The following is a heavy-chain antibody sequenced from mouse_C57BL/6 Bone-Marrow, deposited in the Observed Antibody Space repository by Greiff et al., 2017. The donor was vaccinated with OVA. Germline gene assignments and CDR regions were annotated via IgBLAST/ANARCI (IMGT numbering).Heavy chain of an antibody. Sequence: EVQRVESGGGLVQPKGSLKLSCAASGFSFNTYAMNWVRQAPGKGLEWVARIRSKSNNYATYYADSVKDRFTISRDDSESMLYLQMNNLKTEDTAMYYCVRQRTTVVDWYFDVGGTGTTVTVSS. D-gene: IGHD1-1*01. CDR3: VRQRTTVVDWYFDV. CDR2: IRSKSNNYAT. V-gene: IGHV10-1*01. J-gene: IGHJ1*03. CDR1: GFSFNTYA.